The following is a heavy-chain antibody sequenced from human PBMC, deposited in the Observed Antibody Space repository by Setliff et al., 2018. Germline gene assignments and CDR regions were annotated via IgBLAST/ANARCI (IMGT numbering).Heavy chain of an antibody. V-gene: IGHV1-2*02. CDR1: GYTFTGYY. CDR3: ARGSSSGYYFDY. D-gene: IGHD6-6*01. Sequence: ASVKVSCKASGYTFTGYYMHWVRQAPGQGLEWMGWINPNSGGTNYAQKLRGRVTMTTDTSTSTAYMELRSLRSDDTAVYYCARGSSSGYYFDYWGQGTLVTVSS. J-gene: IGHJ4*02. CDR2: INPNSGGT.